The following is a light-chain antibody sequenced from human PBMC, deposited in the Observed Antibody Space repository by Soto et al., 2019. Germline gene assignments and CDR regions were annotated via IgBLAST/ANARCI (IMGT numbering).Light chain of an antibody. J-gene: IGLJ1*01. CDR2: EVS. CDR3: SSYTIRSTLV. CDR1: SSDVGGYNY. V-gene: IGLV2-14*01. Sequence: QSALTQPASVSGSPGQSITISCTGTSSDVGGYNYVSWYQQHPGKAPKLMIYEVSNRPSGVSNRFSGSKSGYTASLTISGLQAEDEADYYCSSYTIRSTLVFGTGTKVTVL.